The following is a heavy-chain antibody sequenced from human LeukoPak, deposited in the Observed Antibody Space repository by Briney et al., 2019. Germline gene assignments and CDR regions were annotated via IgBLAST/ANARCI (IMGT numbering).Heavy chain of an antibody. CDR3: ARDYTGMAKFDY. Sequence: GGSLRLSCAASGFTFRTHAMHWVRQAPGKGLDWVAVISYDGTNKYYADFVKGRFTISRDNAKNSLYLQMNSLRAEDTAVYYCARDYTGMAKFDYWGQGTLVTVSS. D-gene: IGHD5-24*01. V-gene: IGHV3-30-3*01. CDR2: ISYDGTNK. CDR1: GFTFRTHA. J-gene: IGHJ4*02.